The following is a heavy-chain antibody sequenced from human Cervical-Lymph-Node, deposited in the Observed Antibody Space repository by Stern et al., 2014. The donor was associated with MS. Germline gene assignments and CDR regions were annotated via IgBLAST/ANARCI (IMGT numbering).Heavy chain of an antibody. CDR3: ARDPSTTASDWFFDL. Sequence: QLQLQESGPGLVKPSETLSLTCTVSGGAVSDYYWTWIRQLPGKGLEWIGYISDTGTTNYNPSLHSRVTITLDTSQNQVSLRLRSVTAADTAVYYCARDPSTTASDWFFDLWGRGSLVTVSS. D-gene: IGHD2-21*02. CDR1: GGAVSDYY. CDR2: ISDTGTT. V-gene: IGHV4-59*02. J-gene: IGHJ2*01.